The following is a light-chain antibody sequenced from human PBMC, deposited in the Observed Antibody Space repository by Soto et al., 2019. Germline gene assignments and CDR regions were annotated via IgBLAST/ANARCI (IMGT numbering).Light chain of an antibody. CDR2: AAS. V-gene: IGKV1-12*01. CDR3: QQADKFPFT. CDR1: QDVSIW. J-gene: IGKJ3*01. Sequence: DIQMTQSPSSVSASVGDRVTITCRASQDVSIWLGWYQQKPGKAPKLLIYAASSLQSGVPSRFSGSASGTNFTLSISSLQPEDFATYYCQQADKFPFTFGPGTKVDIK.